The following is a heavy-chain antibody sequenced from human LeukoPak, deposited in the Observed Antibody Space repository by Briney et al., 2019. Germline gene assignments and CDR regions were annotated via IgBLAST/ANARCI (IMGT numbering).Heavy chain of an antibody. V-gene: IGHV3-7*01. J-gene: IGHJ4*02. CDR3: ANGDGFDY. CDR1: GFTLSTYW. D-gene: IGHD5-24*01. CDR2: IKQDGSEK. Sequence: GGPLRLSCATSGFTLSTYWMSWVRQAPGKGLEWVANIKQDGSEKYYVDSVKGRFTISRDNAKNSLYLQMNSLRAEDTAVYYCANGDGFDYWGQGTLVTVSS.